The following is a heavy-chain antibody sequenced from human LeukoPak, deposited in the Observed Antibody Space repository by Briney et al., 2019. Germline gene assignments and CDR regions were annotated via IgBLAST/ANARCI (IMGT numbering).Heavy chain of an antibody. CDR1: GGSISSGGYS. J-gene: IGHJ5*02. CDR3: ARQSLSYYDSSGALSP. CDR2: IYHSGST. Sequence: PSQTLSLTCTVSGGSISSGGYSWSWIRQPPGKGLEWIGYIYHSGSTYYNPSLKSRVTISVDRSKNQFSLKLSSVTAADTAVYYCARQSLSYYDSSGALSPWGQGTLVTVSS. V-gene: IGHV4-30-2*01. D-gene: IGHD3-22*01.